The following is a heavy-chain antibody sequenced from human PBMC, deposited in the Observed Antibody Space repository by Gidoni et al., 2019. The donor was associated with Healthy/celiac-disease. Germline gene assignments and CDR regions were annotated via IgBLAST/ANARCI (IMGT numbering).Heavy chain of an antibody. CDR3: ARGRGIAAARDYYVFSAYYGMDV. CDR1: GYSFTSYW. CDR2: IYPGDSGT. D-gene: IGHD6-13*01. Sequence: EVQLVQSGAEVKKPGESLKISCKGSGYSFTSYWIGRGRQMPGKGLEWMGIIYPGDSGTRYSPSFQGQVTISADKSISTAYLQWSSLKASDTAMYYCARGRGIAAARDYYVFSAYYGMDVWGQGTTVTVSS. V-gene: IGHV5-51*01. J-gene: IGHJ6*02.